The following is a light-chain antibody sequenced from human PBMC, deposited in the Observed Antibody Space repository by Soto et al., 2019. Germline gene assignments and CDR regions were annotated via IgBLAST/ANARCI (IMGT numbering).Light chain of an antibody. Sequence: QSALTQPASVSGSPGQSVTISCTGASSDGGGYNYVSWYQQRPDEAPKLLIYDVNNRPSGGSNRFSGSKSGNTASLTISGLPAEYEADYYCSSYTSSINYVLGTGTKVSV. V-gene: IGLV2-14*01. CDR2: DVN. CDR1: SSDGGGYNY. CDR3: SSYTSSINYV. J-gene: IGLJ1*01.